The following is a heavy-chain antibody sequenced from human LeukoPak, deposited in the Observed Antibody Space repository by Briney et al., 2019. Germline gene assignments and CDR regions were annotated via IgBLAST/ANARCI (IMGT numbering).Heavy chain of an antibody. D-gene: IGHD5-12*01. CDR3: AREGLRLIDY. V-gene: IGHV4-38-2*02. CDR2: IYHSGST. CDR1: GYSISSGYY. Sequence: SETLSLTCTVSGYSISSGYYWGCIRQPPGKGLEWVGSIYHSGSTYYNPSLKSRVTISVDTSKNQFSLKLSSVTAADTAVYYCAREGLRLIDYWGQGTLVTVSS. J-gene: IGHJ4*02.